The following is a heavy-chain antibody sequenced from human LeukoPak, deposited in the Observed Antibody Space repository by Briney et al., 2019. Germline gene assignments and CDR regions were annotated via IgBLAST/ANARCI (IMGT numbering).Heavy chain of an antibody. CDR2: IIPIFGIA. CDR1: GGTFSSYA. V-gene: IGHV1-69*04. Sequence: SAKVSCKAAGGTFSSYAVSWVRQAPGQGREWMGRIIPIFGIANYAQKFQGRVTITADKSTSTAYMELSSLRSEDTAVYYCARSRKSYCSGGSCYWFDYWGQGTLVTVSS. J-gene: IGHJ4*02. D-gene: IGHD2-15*01. CDR3: ARSRKSYCSGGSCYWFDY.